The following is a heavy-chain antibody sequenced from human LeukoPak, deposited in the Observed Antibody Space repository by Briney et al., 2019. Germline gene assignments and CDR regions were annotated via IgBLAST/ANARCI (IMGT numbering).Heavy chain of an antibody. CDR1: GGSISSDY. Sequence: SETLSLTCTVSGGSISSDYWSWIRQPPGKGLEWIGHIYYSESTNYNPSLKSRATISVDTSKKQFSLKLSSVTAADTAVYYCARRSLVRTVGYYYGMDVWGQGTTVTVSS. J-gene: IGHJ6*02. V-gene: IGHV4-59*08. CDR3: ARRSLVRTVGYYYGMDV. D-gene: IGHD1-26*01. CDR2: IYYSEST.